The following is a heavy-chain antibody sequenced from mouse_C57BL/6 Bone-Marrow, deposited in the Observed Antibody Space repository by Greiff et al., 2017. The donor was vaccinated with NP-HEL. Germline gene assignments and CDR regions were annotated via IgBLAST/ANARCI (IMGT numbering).Heavy chain of an antibody. Sequence: VKLMESGPGLVQPSQSLSITCTVSGFSLTSYGVHWVRQSPGKGLEWLGVIWSGGSTDYNAAFISRLSISKDNSKSQVFFKMNSLQADDTAIYYCARTGGRQYPYAMDYWGQGTSVTVSS. CDR1: GFSLTSYG. CDR3: ARTGGRQYPYAMDY. D-gene: IGHD5-1*01. J-gene: IGHJ4*01. CDR2: IWSGGST. V-gene: IGHV2-2*01.